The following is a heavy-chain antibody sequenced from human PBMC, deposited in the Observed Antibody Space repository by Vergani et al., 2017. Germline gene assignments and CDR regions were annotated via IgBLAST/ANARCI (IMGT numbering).Heavy chain of an antibody. J-gene: IGHJ5*02. CDR1: GGSISSSSYY. Sequence: QLQLQESGPGLVKPSETLSLTCTVSGGSISSSSYYWGWIRQPPGKGLEVIGSIDYSGSTYYNPSLKSRVTISVDTSKNQFSLKLSSVTAADTALYYCSRFRCEVLRGGASCWFDPWGQGTLVTVSS. CDR3: SRFRCEVLRGGASCWFDP. V-gene: IGHV4-39*07. D-gene: IGHD2-21*01. CDR2: IDYSGST.